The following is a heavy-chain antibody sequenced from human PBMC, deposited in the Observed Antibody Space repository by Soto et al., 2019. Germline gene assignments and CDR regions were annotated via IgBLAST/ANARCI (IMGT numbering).Heavy chain of an antibody. CDR3: TGDYGSGSYSFDF. CDR2: INHSGST. D-gene: IGHD3-10*01. V-gene: IGHV4-34*01. CDR1: GGSFSGYY. Sequence: SETLSLTCAVYGGSFSGYYWSWIRQPPGKGLEWIGEINHSGSTNYNPSLKSRVTISVDTSKNQFSLKLTSVTAADTAVYYCTGDYGSGSYSFDFWGQGTVVTVSS. J-gene: IGHJ4*02.